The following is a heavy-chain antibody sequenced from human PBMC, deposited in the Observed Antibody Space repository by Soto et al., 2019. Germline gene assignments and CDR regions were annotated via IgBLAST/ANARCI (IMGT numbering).Heavy chain of an antibody. Sequence: QVQLVESGGGVVQPGRSLRLSCAASGFTFSNVMHWVRQAPGKGLEWVAVISYDGSQKFHADSVKGRFTISRDNSKNTGYLQKNSLRSEDTAVYYCARDSWGYFAGAFDYWGQGSQVIVPS. CDR3: ARDSWGYFAGAFDY. CDR2: ISYDGSQK. CDR1: GFTFSNV. J-gene: IGHJ4*02. D-gene: IGHD3-10*01. V-gene: IGHV3-30*04.